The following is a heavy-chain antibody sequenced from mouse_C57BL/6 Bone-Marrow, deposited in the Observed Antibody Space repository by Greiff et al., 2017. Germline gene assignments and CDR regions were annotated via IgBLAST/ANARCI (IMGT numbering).Heavy chain of an antibody. Sequence: VQLQQSGAELVRPGASVKLSCTASGFNIKDDYMHWVKPRPEQGLEWIGWIDPENGDTEYASKFQGKATITADTSSNTAYLQLSSLTSEDTAVYYCTTHSGPFAYWGQGTLVTVSA. CDR3: TTHSGPFAY. CDR1: GFNIKDDY. CDR2: IDPENGDT. V-gene: IGHV14-4*01. D-gene: IGHD3-2*02. J-gene: IGHJ3*01.